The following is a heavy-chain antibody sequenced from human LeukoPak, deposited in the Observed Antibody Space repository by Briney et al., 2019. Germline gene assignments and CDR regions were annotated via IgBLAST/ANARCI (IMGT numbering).Heavy chain of an antibody. D-gene: IGHD1-26*01. CDR2: IDPNTGGT. J-gene: IGHJ4*02. Sequence: GASVKVSCKPSGYTLTNYYIHWVRQAPGQGLEWMGRIDPNTGGTKSAKNFQGRVTMTRDTSISTAYMALSGLRSDDTAVYYCASLYDIVGTTVDYWGQGTLVTVSS. V-gene: IGHV1-2*06. CDR1: GYTLTNYY. CDR3: ASLYDIVGTTVDY.